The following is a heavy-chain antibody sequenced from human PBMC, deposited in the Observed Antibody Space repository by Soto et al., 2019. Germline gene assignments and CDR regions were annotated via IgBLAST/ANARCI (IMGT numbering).Heavy chain of an antibody. CDR2: ISSSSSTI. D-gene: IGHD3-10*01. V-gene: IGHV3-48*01. Sequence: EVQLVESGGGLVQPGGSLRLSCAASGFIFSSYSMNWVRQAPGKGLEWVSYISSSSSTIYYADSVKGRFTISRDNAKNSLYLQMNSLRAEDRAVYYCARANYYGSPGDFDYWGQGTLVTVSS. CDR1: GFIFSSYS. J-gene: IGHJ4*02. CDR3: ARANYYGSPGDFDY.